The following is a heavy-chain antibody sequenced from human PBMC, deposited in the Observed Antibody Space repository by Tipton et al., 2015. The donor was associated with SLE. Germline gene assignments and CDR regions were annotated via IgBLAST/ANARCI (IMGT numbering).Heavy chain of an antibody. D-gene: IGHD1-26*01. J-gene: IGHJ4*02. CDR3: ARRSNSGSFYYFDY. V-gene: IGHV4-34*01. Sequence: TLSLTCAVYGGSFSGYYWSWIRQPPGKGLEWIGEINHSGSTNYNPSLKSRVTISVDTSKNQFYLKLSSVTAADTAVFYCARRSNSGSFYYFDYWGQGTLVTVSS. CDR1: GGSFSGYY. CDR2: INHSGST.